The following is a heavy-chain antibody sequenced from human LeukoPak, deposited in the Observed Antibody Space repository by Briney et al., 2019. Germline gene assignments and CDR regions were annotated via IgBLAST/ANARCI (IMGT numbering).Heavy chain of an antibody. CDR2: ISWNSGSI. D-gene: IGHD1-20*01. CDR1: GFTFNECA. V-gene: IGHV3-9*01. CDR3: AKPRWGYNGNDYDAFDI. Sequence: PGGSLRLSCAASGFTFNECAMHWVRQVPGKGLEWVSGISWNSGSIGYADSVKGRFTISRDNAKNSLYLQMNSLRAEDTALYYCAKPRWGYNGNDYDAFDIWGQGTMVTVSS. J-gene: IGHJ3*02.